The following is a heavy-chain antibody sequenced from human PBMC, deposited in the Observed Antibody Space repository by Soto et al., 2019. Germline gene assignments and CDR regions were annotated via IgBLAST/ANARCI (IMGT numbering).Heavy chain of an antibody. Sequence: GGSLRLSCAASGFTFRSFTMNWFRQAPGEGLEWVSTISSNSAYIYYTDALRGRFTVSRDNAKNSLHLQMNSLRAEDTAVYYSTRDASRDSSARGWFDPWGQGTLVTVSS. J-gene: IGHJ5*02. CDR1: GFTFRSFT. D-gene: IGHD6-13*01. CDR2: ISSNSAYI. V-gene: IGHV3-21*01. CDR3: TRDASRDSSARGWFDP.